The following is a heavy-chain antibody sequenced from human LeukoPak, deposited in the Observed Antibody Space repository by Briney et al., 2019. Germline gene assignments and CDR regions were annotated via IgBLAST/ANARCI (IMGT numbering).Heavy chain of an antibody. V-gene: IGHV1-18*01. J-gene: IGHJ3*02. CDR3: ARANSGFLEWFRDAFDI. Sequence: ASVKVSCKASGYTFTSYGISWVRQAPGQGLEWMGWISAYNGNTNYAQKLQGRVTMTTDTSTSIAYMELRSLRSDDTAVYYCARANSGFLEWFRDAFDIWGQGTMVTVSS. CDR2: ISAYNGNT. D-gene: IGHD3-3*01. CDR1: GYTFTSYG.